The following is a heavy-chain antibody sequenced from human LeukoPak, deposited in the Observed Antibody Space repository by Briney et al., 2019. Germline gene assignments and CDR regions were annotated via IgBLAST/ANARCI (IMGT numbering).Heavy chain of an antibody. CDR3: ARASFWESPINWFAP. Sequence: ASVKVSCKASGYSFTSYGISWVRQAPGQGLEWMGWISAYNRNTNCAQKLQGRVSMTTDTSTTTAYMELRSLRSDDTALYYCARASFWESPINWFAPWGQGTLVTVSS. V-gene: IGHV1-18*01. CDR1: GYSFTSYG. J-gene: IGHJ5*02. CDR2: ISAYNRNT. D-gene: IGHD3-16*01.